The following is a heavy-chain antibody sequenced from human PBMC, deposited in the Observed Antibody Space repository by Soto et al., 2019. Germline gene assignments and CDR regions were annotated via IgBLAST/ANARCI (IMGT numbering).Heavy chain of an antibody. CDR2: IIAYNFNT. CDR1: GYTFTSYG. D-gene: IGHD2-15*01. CDR3: AXDLIGYCSGGTCDTFDY. Sequence: ASVKVSCKASGYTFTSYGISLVRQAPVQVLELIVWIIAYNFNTNFSQKLQGRITITTYTSTITSYIDLMILISDFTAVYYCAXDLIGYCSGGTCDTFDYWGQGTMVTVSS. V-gene: IGHV1-18*01. J-gene: IGHJ4*02.